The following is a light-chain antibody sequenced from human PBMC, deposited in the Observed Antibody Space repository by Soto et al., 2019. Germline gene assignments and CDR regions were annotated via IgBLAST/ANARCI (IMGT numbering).Light chain of an antibody. CDR2: EGT. V-gene: IGLV2-23*01. Sequence: QSVLTQPASVSGSPGQSITISCTGTSNDVGSYNLVSWYQHHPGKAPKLMVYEGTKRPLGVSSRFSGSKSGNTASLTISGLQAEDEADYYCCSYAGSHTSIFGGGTQLTVL. CDR3: CSYAGSHTSI. CDR1: SNDVGSYNL. J-gene: IGLJ7*01.